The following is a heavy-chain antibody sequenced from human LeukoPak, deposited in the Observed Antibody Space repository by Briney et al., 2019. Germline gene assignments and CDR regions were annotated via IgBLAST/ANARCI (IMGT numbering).Heavy chain of an antibody. V-gene: IGHV4-4*02. D-gene: IGHD3-10*01. CDR1: GGSISSSNW. J-gene: IGHJ4*02. CDR3: ARAITMVRGVINQFDY. CDR2: IYHSGST. Sequence: SGTLSLTCAVSGGSISSSNWWSWVRQPPGKGLEWIGEIYHSGSTNYNPSLKSRVTISVDKSKNQFSLKLSSVTAADTAVYYCARAITMVRGVINQFDYWGQGTLVTVSS.